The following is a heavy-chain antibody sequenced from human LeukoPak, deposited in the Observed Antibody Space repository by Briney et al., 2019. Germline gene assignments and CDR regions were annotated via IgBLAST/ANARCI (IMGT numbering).Heavy chain of an antibody. D-gene: IGHD4-17*01. V-gene: IGHV1-18*01. CDR2: ISVYSGKT. J-gene: IGHJ4*02. Sequence: ASVKVSCKASGYTFNSYGISWVRQAPGQGLEWMGWISVYSGKTNYAQTLQGRVTMTTDTSTSTTYMELRSLRSDDTAVYYCARDPGSDYHFDYWGQGTLVTVSS. CDR1: GYTFNSYG. CDR3: ARDPGSDYHFDY.